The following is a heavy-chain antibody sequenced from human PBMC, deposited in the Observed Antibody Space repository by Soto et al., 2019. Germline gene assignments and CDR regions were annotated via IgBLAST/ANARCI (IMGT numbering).Heavy chain of an antibody. CDR3: AVLQCTNVVCYS. Sequence: QVQLVESGGGVVQPGRSLRLSCAASGFTFSSYGMHWVRQAPGKGLEWVAVIWYDGSNKYYADSVKGRFTISRDNSKNTLYLQMNSLRAEDTAVYYCAVLQCTNVVCYSWGQGTLVTVSS. CDR1: GFTFSSYG. J-gene: IGHJ4*02. D-gene: IGHD2-8*01. V-gene: IGHV3-33*01. CDR2: IWYDGSNK.